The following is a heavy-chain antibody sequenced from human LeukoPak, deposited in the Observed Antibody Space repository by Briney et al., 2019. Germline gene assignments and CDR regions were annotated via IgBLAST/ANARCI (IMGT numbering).Heavy chain of an antibody. D-gene: IGHD2-21*02. V-gene: IGHV1-69*04. Sequence: ASVKVSCKASGGTFSSYAISWVRQAPGQRLEWMGRIIPILGIANYAQKFHGRVTITADKSTSTAYMELSSLRSEDTAVYYCAREGWVTAMFHFDYWGQGTLVTVSS. J-gene: IGHJ4*02. CDR3: AREGWVTAMFHFDY. CDR2: IIPILGIA. CDR1: GGTFSSYA.